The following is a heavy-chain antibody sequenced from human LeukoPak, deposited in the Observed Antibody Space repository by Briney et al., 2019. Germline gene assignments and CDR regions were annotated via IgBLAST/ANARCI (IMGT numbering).Heavy chain of an antibody. CDR1: GFTFSSYS. D-gene: IGHD6-13*01. CDR2: ISSSSSYI. V-gene: IGHV3-21*01. CDR3: AGDSSIAAAAFDY. J-gene: IGHJ4*02. Sequence: GGSLRLSCAASGFTFSSYSMNWVRQAPGKGLEWVSSISSSSSYIYYADSVKGRFTISRDNAKNSLYLQMNSLRAEDTAVYYCAGDSSIAAAAFDYWGQGTLVTVSS.